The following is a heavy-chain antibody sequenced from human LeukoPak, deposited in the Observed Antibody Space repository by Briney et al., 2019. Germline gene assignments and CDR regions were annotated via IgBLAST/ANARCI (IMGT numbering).Heavy chain of an antibody. CDR2: MNPNSGST. V-gene: IGHV1-8*01. CDR3: TRGSSDRRDN. J-gene: IGHJ4*02. Sequence: GASVKVSCKASGYTFTSGDINWVRQATGQGLEWMGWMNPNSGSTGYGQSFQGRITMTRDISIGTAYMELSNLTSEDTAIYYCTRGSSDRRDNWGQGTLVTVSA. CDR1: GYTFTSGD. D-gene: IGHD2-21*02.